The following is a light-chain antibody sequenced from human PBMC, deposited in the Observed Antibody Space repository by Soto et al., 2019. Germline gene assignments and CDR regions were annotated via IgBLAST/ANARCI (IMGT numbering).Light chain of an antibody. CDR1: QGINGH. V-gene: IGKV1-9*01. Sequence: DIQLTQSPPFLSASVGDRVTITCRASQGINGHLAWYQQQPGKAPKLLIYAAFHLQSGVPSRFSATVSGTEFSLTITSLQPEDFATYYCQQLFDSPITFGQGTRLEIK. CDR2: AAF. CDR3: QQLFDSPIT. J-gene: IGKJ5*01.